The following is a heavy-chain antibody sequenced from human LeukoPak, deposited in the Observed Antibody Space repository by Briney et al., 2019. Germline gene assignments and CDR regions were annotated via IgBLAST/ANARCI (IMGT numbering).Heavy chain of an antibody. CDR1: GFTFSSYE. CDR2: ISSSGSTI. CDR3: ACTSSGWWIDAFDI. D-gene: IGHD6-19*01. V-gene: IGHV3-48*03. Sequence: GGSLRLSCAASGFTFSSYEMNWVRQAPGKGLEWVSYISSSGSTIYYADSVKGRFTISRDNAKNSLYLQMNSLRAEDTAVYYRACTSSGWWIDAFDIWGQGTMVTVSS. J-gene: IGHJ3*02.